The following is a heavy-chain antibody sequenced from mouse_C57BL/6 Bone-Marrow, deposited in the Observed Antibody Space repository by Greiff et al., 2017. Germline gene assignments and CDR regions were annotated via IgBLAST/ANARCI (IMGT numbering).Heavy chain of an antibody. CDR2: INPSTGGT. D-gene: IGHD2-4*01. J-gene: IGHJ3*01. CDR3: ARSHDYPSFAY. Sequence: EVKLMESGPELVKPGASVKISCKASGYSFTGYYMNWVKQSPEKSLEWIGEINPSTGGTTYNQKFKAKATLTVDKSSSTAYMQLKSLTSEDAAVYYCARSHDYPSFAYWGQGTLVTVSA. CDR1: GYSFTGYY. V-gene: IGHV1-42*01.